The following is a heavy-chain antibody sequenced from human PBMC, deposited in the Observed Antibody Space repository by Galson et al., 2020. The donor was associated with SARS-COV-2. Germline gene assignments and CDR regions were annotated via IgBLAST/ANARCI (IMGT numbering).Heavy chain of an antibody. CDR2: IYYSGST. CDR1: GDSISSYY. V-gene: IGHV4-59*01. D-gene: IGHD5-18*01. J-gene: IGHJ4*02. CDR3: ARDRGQQWLYYFDC. Sequence: ASETLSLTCTVSGDSISSYYWSWIRQPPGKGLEWIGYIYYSGSTNSNPSLEGRVTMSLDTSQNQFSLKLTSVTAADTAVYYCARDRGQQWLYYFDCWGQGTLVTVSS.